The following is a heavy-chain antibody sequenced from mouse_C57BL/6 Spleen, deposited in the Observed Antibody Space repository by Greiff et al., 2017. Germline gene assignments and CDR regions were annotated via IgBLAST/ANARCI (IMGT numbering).Heavy chain of an antibody. CDR1: GYSFTSYY. CDR2: IYPGSGNT. J-gene: IGHJ2*01. CDR3: ARGGFRYYFDY. V-gene: IGHV1-66*01. Sequence: VKLQQSGPELVKPGASVKISCKASGYSFTSYYIHWVKQRPGQGLEWIGWIYPGSGNTKYNEKFKGKATLTADTSSSTAYMQLSSLTSEDSAVYYCARGGFRYYFDYWGQGTTLTVSS.